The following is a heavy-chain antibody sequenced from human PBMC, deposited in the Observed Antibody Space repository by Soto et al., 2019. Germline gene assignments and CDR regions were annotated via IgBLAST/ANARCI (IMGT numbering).Heavy chain of an antibody. CDR2: ISAYNGNT. V-gene: IGHV1-18*01. CDR3: AIVSRRIAAAESCFDP. J-gene: IGHJ5*02. D-gene: IGHD6-13*01. CDR1: GYTFTSHG. Sequence: ASVKVSCKASGYTFTSHGISWVRQAPGQGLEWMGWISAYNGNTNDAQKLQGRVTMTTDTSTSTAYMELRSLRSDDTAVYYCAIVSRRIAAAESCFDPWGQGTLVTVSS.